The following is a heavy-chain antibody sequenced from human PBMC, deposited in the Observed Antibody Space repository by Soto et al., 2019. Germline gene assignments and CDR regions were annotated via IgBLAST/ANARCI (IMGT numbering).Heavy chain of an antibody. CDR2: ISGSGGST. Sequence: VQLLESGGGLVQPGGSLRLSCAASGFSFSSYAMSWVRQAPGKGLEWVSGISGSGGSTYYADSVKGRLTISRDNSKNTLYRQMNSLRAEDTAVYYFAKWRAVTYGWFDPWGQGTLVTVSS. CDR1: GFSFSSYA. D-gene: IGHD4-17*01. V-gene: IGHV3-23*01. CDR3: AKWRAVTYGWFDP. J-gene: IGHJ5*02.